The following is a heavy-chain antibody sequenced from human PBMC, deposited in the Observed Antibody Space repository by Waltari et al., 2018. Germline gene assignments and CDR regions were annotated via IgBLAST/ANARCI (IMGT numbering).Heavy chain of an antibody. Sequence: EVQLAESGGGLVKPGGSLRRSGAASGFTFSTNNMNWVREAPGRGLEWVASISSRTSNIYYADSVKGRFTISRDNAENSVHLQMNSLRAEDTAVYYCARDDLAVVSGIVYYNGMDVWGQGTTVTVSS. D-gene: IGHD2-21*02. J-gene: IGHJ6*02. V-gene: IGHV3-21*02. CDR1: GFTFSTNN. CDR3: ARDDLAVVSGIVYYNGMDV. CDR2: ISSRTSNI.